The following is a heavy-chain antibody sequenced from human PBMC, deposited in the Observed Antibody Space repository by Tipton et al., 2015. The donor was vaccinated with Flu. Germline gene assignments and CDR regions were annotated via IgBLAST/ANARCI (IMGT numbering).Heavy chain of an antibody. V-gene: IGHV4-38-2*01. D-gene: IGHD1-26*01. CDR2: IYHSGST. Sequence: TLSLTCAVPGYSISSGYYWGWIRQSPGKGLEWIGSIYHSGSTYYNPSLKSRVTISVDTSKNQFPLKLSSVTAADTAVYYCARQLSVGATSGFDYWGQGTLVTVSS. CDR1: GYSISSGYY. J-gene: IGHJ4*02. CDR3: ARQLSVGATSGFDY.